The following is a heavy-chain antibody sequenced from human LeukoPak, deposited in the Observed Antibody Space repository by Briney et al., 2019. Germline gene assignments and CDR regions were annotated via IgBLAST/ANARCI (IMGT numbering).Heavy chain of an antibody. V-gene: IGHV3-15*01. CDR2: IKSETDGGTT. CDR3: TTNYYDIGGYYWWYFDL. Sequence: GGSLRLSCAASGFTFNNAWMSWVRQAPGKGPEWVGRIKSETDGGTTDYAAPVKGRFTISRDDSKATLNLQMNSLKAEDTAMYYCTTNYYDIGGYYWWYFDLWGRGAQVTVSS. CDR1: GFTFNNAW. J-gene: IGHJ2*01. D-gene: IGHD3-22*01.